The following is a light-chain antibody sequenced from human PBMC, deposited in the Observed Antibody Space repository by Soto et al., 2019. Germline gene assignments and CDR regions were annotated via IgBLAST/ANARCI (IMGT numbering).Light chain of an antibody. CDR3: QQYGTSPRYT. J-gene: IGKJ2*01. V-gene: IGKV3-20*01. Sequence: EIVLTQSPATLSLSPGERATLSCRASQSVSSIFLAWYQQKPGQGPRLLIYGASSRATGIPDRFSGSGSGTDFTLNVSRLEAEDFAVYYCQQYGTSPRYTFGQGTKLEIK. CDR1: QSVSSIF. CDR2: GAS.